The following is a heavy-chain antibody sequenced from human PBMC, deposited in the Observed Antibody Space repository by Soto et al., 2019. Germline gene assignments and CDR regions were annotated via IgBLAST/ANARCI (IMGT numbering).Heavy chain of an antibody. CDR3: AAAITIFGVVTPYYYYGMDV. J-gene: IGHJ6*02. V-gene: IGHV4-34*01. Sequence: SETLSLTCAVYGGSFSGYYWSWIRQPPGKGLEWIGEINHSGSTNYNPSLKSQVTISVDTSKNQFSLKLSSVTAADTAVYYCAAAITIFGVVTPYYYYGMDVWGQGTTVTVSS. D-gene: IGHD3-3*01. CDR1: GGSFSGYY. CDR2: INHSGST.